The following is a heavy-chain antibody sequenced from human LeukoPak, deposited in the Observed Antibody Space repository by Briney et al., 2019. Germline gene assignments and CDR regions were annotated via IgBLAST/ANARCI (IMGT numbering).Heavy chain of an antibody. V-gene: IGHV4-34*01. CDR3: ARHSGGVTGTTDWFDP. CDR2: IYYSGNT. D-gene: IGHD1-14*01. CDR1: GGSFSGYY. Sequence: SETLSLTCAVYGGSFSGYYWSWIRQSPGKGLEWIGSIYYSGNTYYTPSLRSRVTISVDTSKNQFSLKLSSVTAADTAVYYCARHSGGVTGTTDWFDPWGQGTLVTVSS. J-gene: IGHJ5*02.